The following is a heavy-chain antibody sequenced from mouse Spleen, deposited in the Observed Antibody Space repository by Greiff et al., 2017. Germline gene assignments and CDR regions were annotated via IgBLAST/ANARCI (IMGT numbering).Heavy chain of an antibody. CDR2: ISSGSSTI. Sequence: DVMLVESGGGLVKPGGSLKLSCAASGFTFSDYGMHWVRQAPEQGLEWVAYISSGSSTIYYADTVKGRFTISRDNAKNTLFLQMTSLRSEDTAMYYCAGDLRRWFAYWGQGTLVTVSA. CDR3: AGDLRRWFAY. V-gene: IGHV5-17*01. D-gene: IGHD2-12*01. J-gene: IGHJ3*01. CDR1: GFTFSDYG.